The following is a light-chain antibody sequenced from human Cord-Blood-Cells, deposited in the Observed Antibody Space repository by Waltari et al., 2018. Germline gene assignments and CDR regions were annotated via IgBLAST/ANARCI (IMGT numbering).Light chain of an antibody. CDR2: DVS. V-gene: IGLV2-11*01. CDR3: CSYAGSYTV. J-gene: IGLJ2*01. CDR1: SSDVGGYNY. Sequence: QSALTQPRPVSGSPGQSVTISCTGTSSDVGGYNYVSWYQQHPGQAPKLMIYDVSKRPSGVPDRFSGSKSGNTASLTISGLQAEDEADYYCCSYAGSYTVFGGGTKLTVL.